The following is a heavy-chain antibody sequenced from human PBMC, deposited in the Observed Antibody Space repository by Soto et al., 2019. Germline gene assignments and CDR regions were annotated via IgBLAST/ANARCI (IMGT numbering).Heavy chain of an antibody. J-gene: IGHJ4*02. CDR2: FSGSGGST. V-gene: IGHV3-23*01. D-gene: IGHD6-19*01. Sequence: SCNASSGTFSNYAICWVHQAPGKGLECGSAFSGSGGSTYYADSVNGRFTISRDNYKNTLYLQMNSLGAEDTAVYYCAKDRSIAVARSDYWGQGTLVTVSS. CDR3: AKDRSIAVARSDY. CDR1: SGTFSNYA.